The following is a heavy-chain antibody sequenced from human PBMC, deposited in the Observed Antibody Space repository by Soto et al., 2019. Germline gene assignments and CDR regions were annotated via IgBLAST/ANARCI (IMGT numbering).Heavy chain of an antibody. Sequence: EVQLLESGGGFVQPGGSLRLSCAASGFTFSNYAMSWVRQAPGKGLEWVSAITAYGDSTHYADSVKGRFTISRDSPKNTLYLQMDSLRAEDTAVYYCAKDPLWYDSYSYPPPGFDPWGQGTLVTVSS. CDR1: GFTFSNYA. CDR2: ITAYGDST. D-gene: IGHD3-22*01. V-gene: IGHV3-23*01. J-gene: IGHJ5*02. CDR3: AKDPLWYDSYSYPPPGFDP.